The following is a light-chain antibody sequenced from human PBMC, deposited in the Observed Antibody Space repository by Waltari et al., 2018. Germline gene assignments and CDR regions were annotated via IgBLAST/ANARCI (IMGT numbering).Light chain of an antibody. J-gene: IGLJ2*01. CDR1: VSNIESNA. CDR2: FNN. CDR3: AAWDDTLNGVL. V-gene: IGLV1-44*01. Sequence: QSVLTQPPSVSGTPGQRITISCSGSVSNIESNAVNWYQQLPGAAPKLLIYFNNQRPSVVPDRFSGSKSGTSASLAISGLQSEDEADYYCAAWDDTLNGVLFGGGTKLTVL.